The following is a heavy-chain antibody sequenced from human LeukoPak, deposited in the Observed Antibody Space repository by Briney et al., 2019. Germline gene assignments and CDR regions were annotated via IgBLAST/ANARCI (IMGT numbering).Heavy chain of an antibody. V-gene: IGHV3-30*04. CDR1: GFTFSSYA. CDR3: AKEFYYGSGSYYTFDY. J-gene: IGHJ4*02. Sequence: GGSLRLSCAASGFTFSSYAMHWVRQAPGKGLEWVAVISYDGSNKYYADSVKGRFTISRDNSKNTLYLQMNSLRAEDTAVYYCAKEFYYGSGSYYTFDYWGQGTLVTVSS. CDR2: ISYDGSNK. D-gene: IGHD3-10*01.